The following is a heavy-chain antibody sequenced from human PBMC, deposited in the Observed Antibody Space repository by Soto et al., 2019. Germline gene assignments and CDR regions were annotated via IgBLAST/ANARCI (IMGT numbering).Heavy chain of an antibody. CDR3: ARPDYYDSSGYAPGAFDI. J-gene: IGHJ3*02. V-gene: IGHV5-51*01. CDR2: IYPGDSDT. CDR1: GYSFTSYW. Sequence: GESLKISCKGSGYSFTSYWIGWVRQMPGKGLEWMGIIYPGDSDTRYSPSFQGQVTISADKSISTAYLQWSSLKASDTAMYYCARPDYYDSSGYAPGAFDIWGQGTMVTVSS. D-gene: IGHD3-22*01.